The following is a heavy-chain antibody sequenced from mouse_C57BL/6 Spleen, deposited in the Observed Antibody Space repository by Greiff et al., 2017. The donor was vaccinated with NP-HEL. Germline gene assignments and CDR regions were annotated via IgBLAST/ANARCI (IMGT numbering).Heavy chain of an antibody. CDR3: ACHDYVYYFDY. CDR2: IYPGDGDT. J-gene: IGHJ2*01. V-gene: IGHV1-82*01. CDR1: GYAFSSSW. Sequence: QVQLQQSGPELVKPGASVKISCKASGYAFSSSWMNWVKQRPGKGLEWIGRIYPGDGDTYYNGKFKGKATLTADKSSSTAYMQLSSLTSEDSAVYFCACHDYVYYFDYWGQGTTLTVSS. D-gene: IGHD2-4*01.